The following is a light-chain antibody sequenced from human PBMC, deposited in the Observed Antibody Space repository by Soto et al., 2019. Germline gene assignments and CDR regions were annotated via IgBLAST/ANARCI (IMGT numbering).Light chain of an antibody. CDR3: QQLNTLPFT. CDR1: QNVRSY. J-gene: IGKJ5*01. V-gene: IGKV1-9*01. Sequence: DTQMTQSPSSLSASVGDRVTITCRASQNVRSYLNWYQQKPGKAPNLLIYETSTLQSGVPSRFSGDGYGTEFTLTISGLLPEDFATYHCQQLNTLPFTFGQGTRLEIK. CDR2: ETS.